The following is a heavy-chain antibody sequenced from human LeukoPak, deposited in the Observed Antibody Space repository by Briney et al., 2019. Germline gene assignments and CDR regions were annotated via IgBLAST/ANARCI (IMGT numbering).Heavy chain of an antibody. CDR2: ISGCGGSI. Sequence: GGSVRLLCAAWGFIFSRCAMRGVRQARGKALEGVSAISGCGGSIQYADSVKRRLTISRDNSKNTLYLQMNSLRAEDTAVYYCAKDKPVDTAMVISYYYGMDVWGQGTTVTVSS. J-gene: IGHJ6*02. V-gene: IGHV3-23*01. D-gene: IGHD5-18*01. CDR3: AKDKPVDTAMVISYYYGMDV. CDR1: GFIFSRCA.